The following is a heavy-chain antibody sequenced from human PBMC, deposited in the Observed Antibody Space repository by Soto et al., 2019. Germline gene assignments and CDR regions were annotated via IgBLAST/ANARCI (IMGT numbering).Heavy chain of an antibody. CDR1: GGSISSSSYY. V-gene: IGHV4-39*01. CDR3: ARSVTIAAAGTFENWFDP. Sequence: QLQLQESGPGLVKPSETLSLTCTVSGGSISSSSYYWGWIRQPPGKGLEWIGSIYYSGSTHYNPSLQSRVTLSVDTSKNQFSLKLSSVTAADTAVYYCARSVTIAAAGTFENWFDPWGQGTLVTVAS. D-gene: IGHD6-13*01. J-gene: IGHJ5*02. CDR2: IYYSGST.